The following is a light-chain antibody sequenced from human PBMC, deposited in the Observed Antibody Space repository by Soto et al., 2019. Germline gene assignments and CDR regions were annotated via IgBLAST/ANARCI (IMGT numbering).Light chain of an antibody. Sequence: QTVVTQEPSISVSPGGTVTLTCGLTSGSVSTTYYPSWYQQTPGQAPRTLIYSTNIRSSGVPDLFSGSILGNKAALTITGAQADDESDYHCMLYMGGGLVVFGGGTKPTVL. CDR3: MLYMGGGLVV. CDR2: STN. CDR1: SGSVSTTYY. J-gene: IGLJ2*01. V-gene: IGLV8-61*01.